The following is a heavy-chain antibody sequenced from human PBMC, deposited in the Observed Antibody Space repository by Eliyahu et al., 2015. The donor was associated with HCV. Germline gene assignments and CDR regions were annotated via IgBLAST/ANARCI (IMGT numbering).Heavy chain of an antibody. D-gene: IGHD3-22*01. J-gene: IGHJ6*02. CDR1: GFTFSSYG. CDR2: CWYXGSNK. Sequence: QVQLVESGGGVVQPGRSLRLSCAASGFTFSSYGMHWVRQAPGKGXGWVAVCWYXGSNKYYADSVKGRFTIXRDNSKNTLYLQMNSLRAEDTAVYYCARDKKDLDYYDSTYGMDVWGQGTTVTVSS. CDR3: ARDKKDLDYYDSTYGMDV. V-gene: IGHV3-33*01.